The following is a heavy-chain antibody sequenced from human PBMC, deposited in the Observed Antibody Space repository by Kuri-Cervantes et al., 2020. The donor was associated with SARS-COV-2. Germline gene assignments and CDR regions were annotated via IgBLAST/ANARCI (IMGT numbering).Heavy chain of an antibody. Sequence: GGSLRLSCAASGFTFSSYGMHWVRQAPGKGLEWVAVISYDGSNKYYADSVKGRFTIPRDNSKNTLYLQMNSLRAEDTAVYYCAKLDPYYDSRNDWGQGTLVTVSS. CDR1: GFTFSSYG. V-gene: IGHV3-30*18. CDR2: ISYDGSNK. CDR3: AKLDPYYDSRND. D-gene: IGHD3-22*01. J-gene: IGHJ4*02.